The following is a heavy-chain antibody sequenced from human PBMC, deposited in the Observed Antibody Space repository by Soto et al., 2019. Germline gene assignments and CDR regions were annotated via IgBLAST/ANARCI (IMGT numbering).Heavy chain of an antibody. Sequence: SETLSLTCTVSGGSISSYYWSWIRQPAGKGLEWIGRIYTSGSTNYNPSLRGRVTISVDTSKNQFSLRLSSVSAADTATYYCARLPAEGVIAGGAMDVWGQGTTVTVSS. V-gene: IGHV4-4*07. D-gene: IGHD2-8*01. CDR3: ARLPAEGVIAGGAMDV. CDR2: IYTSGST. CDR1: GGSISSYY. J-gene: IGHJ6*02.